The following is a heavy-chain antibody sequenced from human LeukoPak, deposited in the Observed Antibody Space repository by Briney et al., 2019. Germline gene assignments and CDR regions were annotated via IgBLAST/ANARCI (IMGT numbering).Heavy chain of an antibody. CDR2: IKPNSGGT. V-gene: IGHV1-2*02. CDR1: GYTFTCYY. CDR3: ARGVVPAAIIEFGWAWFDP. D-gene: IGHD2-2*02. J-gene: IGHJ5*02. Sequence: GASVKVSFKASGYTFTCYYMHWVRQAPGQGLEWMGWIKPNSGGTNYQGRVTMTRDTSISTAYMELSRLRSDDTAVYYCARGVVPAAIIEFGWAWFDPWGQGTLVTVSS.